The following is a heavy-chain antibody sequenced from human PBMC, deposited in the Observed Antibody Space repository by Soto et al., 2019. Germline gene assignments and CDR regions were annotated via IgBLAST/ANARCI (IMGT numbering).Heavy chain of an antibody. CDR3: ARVSGYYLPDY. D-gene: IGHD5-12*01. CDR1: GYTFTRYA. V-gene: IGHV1-3*01. Sequence: ASVKVSCKASGYTFTRYAMHWVRQAPGQRLEWMGWINAGNGNTKYSQKFQGRVTITKDTSASTAYMVLSSLRSEDTAVYYCARVSGYYLPDYWGQGTMVT. CDR2: INAGNGNT. J-gene: IGHJ4*03.